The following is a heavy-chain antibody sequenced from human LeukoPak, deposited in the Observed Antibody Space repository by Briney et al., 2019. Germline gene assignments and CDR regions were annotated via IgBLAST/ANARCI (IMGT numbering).Heavy chain of an antibody. CDR3: AKVGLRDQFDY. Sequence: QTGGSLRLSCAASGFTFSSYDMHWVRQAPGKGLEWGAVISYDGSNKYYADSVKGRFTISRDNSKNTLYLQMNSLRAEDTAVYYCAKVGLRDQFDYWGQGTLVTVSS. J-gene: IGHJ4*02. D-gene: IGHD3/OR15-3a*01. CDR1: GFTFSSYD. CDR2: ISYDGSNK. V-gene: IGHV3-30*18.